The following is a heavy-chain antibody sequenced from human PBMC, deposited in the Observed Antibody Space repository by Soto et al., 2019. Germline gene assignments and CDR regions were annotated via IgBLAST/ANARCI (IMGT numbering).Heavy chain of an antibody. CDR3: ARESGGATATLDYYYYYMDV. Sequence: ASVKVSCKTSGDSFNDYYIHWVRQAPGQGLEWMGWINPNGGGTKYAQKFQGRVTVTRDTSIRTVYMELSSLRSGDTAVYYCARESGGATATLDYYYYYMDVWGKGTTVTVSS. CDR1: GDSFNDYY. V-gene: IGHV1-2*02. D-gene: IGHD5-12*01. J-gene: IGHJ6*03. CDR2: INPNGGGT.